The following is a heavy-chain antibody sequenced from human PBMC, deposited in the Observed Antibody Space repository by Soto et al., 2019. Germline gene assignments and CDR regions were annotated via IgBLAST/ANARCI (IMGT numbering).Heavy chain of an antibody. CDR3: AREDYDDI. Sequence: QVQLQQWGAGLLRPSETLSLTCAVSGGSFSANYWSWIRQSPGKGLEWIGEINHSGRANYNPSLKSRVNIYIDTSKNQFSLRLSSLTAADTAVYYCAREDYDDIWGPGTMVTVSS. CDR2: INHSGRA. CDR1: GGSFSANY. D-gene: IGHD4-17*01. V-gene: IGHV4-34*01. J-gene: IGHJ3*02.